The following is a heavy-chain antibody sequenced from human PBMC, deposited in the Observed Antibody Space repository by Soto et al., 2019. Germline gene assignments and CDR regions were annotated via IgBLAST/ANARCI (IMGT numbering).Heavy chain of an antibody. CDR3: ARLHCTSPGCVPLDP. CDR2: ISAYNGNT. V-gene: IGHV1-18*01. CDR1: GYTINSYG. J-gene: IGHJ5*02. D-gene: IGHD2-2*01. Sequence: ASVKVSCKASGYTINSYGISWVRQAPGQGLEWMGWISAYNGNTNYAQKLQGRVTMSVDTSKKQLSLRLRSVTATDTAVYYCARLHCTSPGCVPLDPWGHGTLVTVSS.